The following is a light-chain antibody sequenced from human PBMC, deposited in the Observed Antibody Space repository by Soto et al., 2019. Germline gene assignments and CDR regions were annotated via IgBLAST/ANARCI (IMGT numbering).Light chain of an antibody. Sequence: ESVLTQSPGSLSLSPGETATLSCRASQSIINNYLAWYQQKPGQAPRLLIYGASTRATGVPDRFSGSGSGTDFTLTITRLGAEDFAVYYCQRYGTSPLMYTFGQGTKVGVK. CDR3: QRYGTSPLMYT. J-gene: IGKJ2*01. CDR1: QSIINNY. V-gene: IGKV3-20*01. CDR2: GAS.